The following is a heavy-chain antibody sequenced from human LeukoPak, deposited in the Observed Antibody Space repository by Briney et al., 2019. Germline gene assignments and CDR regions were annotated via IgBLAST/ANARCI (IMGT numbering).Heavy chain of an antibody. D-gene: IGHD5-12*01. CDR3: VTAPRYSGYLHFDY. CDR2: FDPEDGET. J-gene: IGHJ4*02. Sequence: ASVKVSCKVSGYTLTELSMHWVRQAPGKGLEWMGGFDPEDGETIYAQKFQGRVTMTEDTSTDTAYMELSSLRSEDTAVYYCVTAPRYSGYLHFDYWGQGTLVTVSS. CDR1: GYTLTELS. V-gene: IGHV1-24*01.